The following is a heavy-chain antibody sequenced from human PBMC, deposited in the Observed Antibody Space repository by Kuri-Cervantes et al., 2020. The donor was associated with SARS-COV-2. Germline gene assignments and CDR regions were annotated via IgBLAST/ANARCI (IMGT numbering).Heavy chain of an antibody. Sequence: ESLKISCTVSGGSISSTSYYWGWVRQPPGKGLEWIGSIYYSGGTYYNPSLKSRVTISVDTSKNQFSLKLSSVTAADTAVYYCARHVVSGWSGYFDYWGQGTLVTVSS. CDR3: ARHVVSGWSGYFDY. CDR2: IYYSGGT. CDR1: GGSISSTSYY. J-gene: IGHJ4*02. V-gene: IGHV4-39*01. D-gene: IGHD3-3*01.